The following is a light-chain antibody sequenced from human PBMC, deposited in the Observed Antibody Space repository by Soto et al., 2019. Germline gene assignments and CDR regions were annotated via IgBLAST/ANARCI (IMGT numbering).Light chain of an antibody. CDR3: QQYNNCPQT. CDR2: GAS. Sequence: EAVLTQSPATLSVSPGEGATLSCRASQNVATNLAWYQQRPGQAPRLLIYGASKRAIGLPARFSGSGSGTEFTLTTTSLQAEDFAVYYCQQYNNCPQTFGQGTKVEIK. V-gene: IGKV3-15*01. CDR1: QNVATN. J-gene: IGKJ1*01.